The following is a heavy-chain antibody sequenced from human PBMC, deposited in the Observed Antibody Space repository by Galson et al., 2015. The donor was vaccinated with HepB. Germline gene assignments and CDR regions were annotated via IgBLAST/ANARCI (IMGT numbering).Heavy chain of an antibody. CDR1: GYTFTSYY. CDR3: ARDRVVAAAMDV. D-gene: IGHD2-15*01. J-gene: IGHJ6*02. V-gene: IGHV1-46*01. CDR2: INPSGGST. Sequence: SVKVSCKASGYTFTSYYMHWVRQAPGQGLEWMGIINPSGGSTSYAQKFQGRLTMTRDTSTSTVCMELSSLRSEDTAVYYCARDRVVAAAMDVWGQGTTVTVSS.